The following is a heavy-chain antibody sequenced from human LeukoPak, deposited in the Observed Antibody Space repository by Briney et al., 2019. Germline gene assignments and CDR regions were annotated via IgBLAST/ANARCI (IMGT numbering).Heavy chain of an antibody. J-gene: IGHJ6*03. CDR2: ISNYGHKT. V-gene: IGHV3-23*01. D-gene: IGHD6-25*01. CDR3: VRHAASDFYYYIDV. CDR1: GFTFYSYA. Sequence: GGSLRLSCVACGFTFYSYAMGWVRQSPGRGLECVSSISNYGHKTSYTDSVRGRFTISRDNSKNTVYLQMSSLRAEDTGIYYCVRHAASDFYYYIDVCGRGTTLIVS.